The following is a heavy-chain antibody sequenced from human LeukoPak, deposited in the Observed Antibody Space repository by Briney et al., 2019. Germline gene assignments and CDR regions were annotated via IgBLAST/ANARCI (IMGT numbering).Heavy chain of an antibody. J-gene: IGHJ4*02. CDR3: ARDQINMMVLGHDSGLDC. CDR2: VSYDGSHK. V-gene: IGHV3-30*03. D-gene: IGHD3-22*01. Sequence: PGRSLRLSCVVSGFSLNEYGIHWVRQAPGKGLEWVAVVSYDGSHKYYADSVKGRFTISRDTSSDTVSLQMNSLRVEDTAFYYCARDQINMMVLGHDSGLDCWGQGTLVTVSS. CDR1: GFSLNEYG.